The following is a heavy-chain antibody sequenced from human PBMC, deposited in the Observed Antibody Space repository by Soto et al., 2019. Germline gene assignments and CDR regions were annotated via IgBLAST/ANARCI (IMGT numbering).Heavy chain of an antibody. D-gene: IGHD6-13*01. Sequence: QVQLVQSGAEVKKPGSSVKVSCKASGGTFSSYRINWVRQAPGQGLEWVGGIVPIYRTADYAQKFQGRVNITADESARTAYMELRSLKSQDTAVYYCARDSGAKLSSSWGQGTLVTVSS. V-gene: IGHV1-69*01. CDR2: IVPIYRTA. CDR1: GGTFSSYR. CDR3: ARDSGAKLSSS. J-gene: IGHJ4*02.